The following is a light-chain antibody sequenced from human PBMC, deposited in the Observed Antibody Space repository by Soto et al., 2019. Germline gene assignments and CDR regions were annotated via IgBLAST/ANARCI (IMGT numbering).Light chain of an antibody. V-gene: IGKV3-20*01. Sequence: EIVLTQSPRTLSLSPGERATLSCRASQSLRSTSLAWYQQKPGQAPGLLISGASTRAADIPDRFSGSGSGTDFTLTIGRLEPEDLAVYYCQQYDSSPRTFGQGTKVDIK. CDR3: QQYDSSPRT. CDR1: QSLRSTS. J-gene: IGKJ1*01. CDR2: GAS.